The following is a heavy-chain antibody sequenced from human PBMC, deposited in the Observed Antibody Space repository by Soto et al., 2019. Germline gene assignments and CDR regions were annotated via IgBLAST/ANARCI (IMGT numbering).Heavy chain of an antibody. D-gene: IGHD5-18*01. CDR3: ARDSEGYSYGLGGFDY. CDR2: IIPIFGTA. V-gene: IGHV1-69*01. J-gene: IGHJ4*02. Sequence: QVQLVQSGAEVKKPGSSVKVSCKASGGTFSSYAISWVRQAPGQGLAWMGGIIPIFGTANYAQKFQGRVTITADESTSTAYMELSSLRAEDTAVYYCARDSEGYSYGLGGFDYWGQGTLVTVSS. CDR1: GGTFSSYA.